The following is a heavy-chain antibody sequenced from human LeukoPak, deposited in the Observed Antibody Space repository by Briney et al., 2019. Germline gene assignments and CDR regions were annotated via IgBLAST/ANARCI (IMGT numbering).Heavy chain of an antibody. CDR3: ARGAGSITIFGVRGNWFDP. D-gene: IGHD3-3*01. CDR1: GYTFTSYG. CDR2: ISAYNGNT. Sequence: ASVKVSCKASGYTFTSYGISWVRQAPGQGLEWMGWISAYNGNTNYAQKFQGRVTITADKPTSTAYMELSSLRSEDTAVYYCARGAGSITIFGVRGNWFDPWGQGTLVTVSS. V-gene: IGHV1-18*01. J-gene: IGHJ5*02.